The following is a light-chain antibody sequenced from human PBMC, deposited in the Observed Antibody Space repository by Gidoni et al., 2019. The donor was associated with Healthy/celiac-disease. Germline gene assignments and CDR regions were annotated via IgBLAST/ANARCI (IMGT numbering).Light chain of an antibody. Sequence: DIQMTQSHSTLSASVGARVTITGRASQSISSWLAWYQPKPWKAPTLLIYKASSLESGVPSRFSGSGSGTVFTLTISCLQPDSCATFCCQPYNSYPWTFGQGTKVDIK. CDR3: QPYNSYPWT. CDR2: KAS. V-gene: IGKV1-5*03. CDR1: QSISSW. J-gene: IGKJ1*01.